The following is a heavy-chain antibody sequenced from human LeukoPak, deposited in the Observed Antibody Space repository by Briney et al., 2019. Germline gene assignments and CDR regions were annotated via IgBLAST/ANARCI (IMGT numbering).Heavy chain of an antibody. D-gene: IGHD3-9*01. CDR2: IYYSGST. V-gene: IGHV4-59*01. CDR1: GGSISTYY. J-gene: IGHJ4*02. CDR3: ARVTGYMVEDFFDY. Sequence: SETLSLTCSVSGGSISTYYWSWIRQPPGKGLEWIGYIYYSGSTNYNPSLKSRVTISVDTSKNQFSLKLRYVTAADTAVYYCARVTGYMVEDFFDYWGQGTLVTVSS.